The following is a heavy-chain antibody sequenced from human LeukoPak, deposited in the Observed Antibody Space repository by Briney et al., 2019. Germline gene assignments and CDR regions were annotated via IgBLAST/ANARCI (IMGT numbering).Heavy chain of an antibody. V-gene: IGHV4-34*01. J-gene: IGHJ6*03. CDR3: ARVLLYDFWSGSIYYYYYMDV. D-gene: IGHD3-3*01. Sequence: MPSETLSLTCAVYGGSFSGYYWSWIRQPPGKGLEWIGEINHSGSTNYNPSLKSRVTISVDTSKNQFSLKLSSVTAADTAVYYCARVLLYDFWSGSIYYYYYMDVWGKGTTVTVSS. CDR1: GGSFSGYY. CDR2: INHSGST.